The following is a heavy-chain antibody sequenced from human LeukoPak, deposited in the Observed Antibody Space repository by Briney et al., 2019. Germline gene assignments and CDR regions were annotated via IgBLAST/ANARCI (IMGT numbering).Heavy chain of an antibody. D-gene: IGHD5-18*01. Sequence: ASVNVSCKASGYTFTGYYMHWVRQAPGQGLEWMGRINPNSGGTNYAQKFQGRVTMTRDTSSSTAYRELSRLRSDDTAVYYCARSGDTAMVMYYFDYWGQGTLVTVSS. J-gene: IGHJ4*02. CDR3: ARSGDTAMVMYYFDY. CDR1: GYTFTGYY. CDR2: INPNSGGT. V-gene: IGHV1-2*06.